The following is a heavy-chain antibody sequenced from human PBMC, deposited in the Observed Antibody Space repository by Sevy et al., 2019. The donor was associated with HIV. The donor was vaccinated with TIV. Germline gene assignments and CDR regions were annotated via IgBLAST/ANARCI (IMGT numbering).Heavy chain of an antibody. CDR1: GFTFSNYA. CDR2: IWSDGAYQ. V-gene: IGHV3-33*01. Sequence: GGSLRLSCAATGFTFSNYAMHWVRQAPGKGMEWVAIIWSDGAYQYHGDSVKVRFTTSRDNSKNTLYLQMNNVRVEDTAVYYCARGGYYYDNAAYYALDSWGQGTLVTVSS. D-gene: IGHD3-22*01. CDR3: ARGGYYYDNAAYYALDS. J-gene: IGHJ4*02.